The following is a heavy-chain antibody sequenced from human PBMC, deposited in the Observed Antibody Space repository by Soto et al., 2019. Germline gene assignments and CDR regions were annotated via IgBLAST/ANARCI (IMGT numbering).Heavy chain of an antibody. Sequence: EVQLVQSRREVKKPGESLKISCKGSGYSFPGYWIGWVRQMPGKGLEWMAIIYPYDSDAKYSPSFQGQVTISADKSINTACLEWRTLRASDTAVYYCARAGDTYGHYFDSWGQGTLLTVSS. CDR2: IYPYDSDA. CDR3: ARAGDTYGHYFDS. D-gene: IGHD2-8*01. CDR1: GYSFPGYW. J-gene: IGHJ4*02. V-gene: IGHV5-51*01.